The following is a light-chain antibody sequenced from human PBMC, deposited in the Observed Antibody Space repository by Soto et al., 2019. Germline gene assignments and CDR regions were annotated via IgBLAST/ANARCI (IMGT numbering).Light chain of an antibody. V-gene: IGLV2-14*03. CDR2: NVY. Sequence: QSILTQPASVSWSPGQSITISCTGTSSDVGAYNFVSLHQQHPGKAPKLMIYNVYDRPSGISYRFSGSKSGNTASLTISGLQGGDEADYYCSAYTVSRTYVFGTGTKVTVL. J-gene: IGLJ1*01. CDR1: SSDVGAYNF. CDR3: SAYTVSRTYV.